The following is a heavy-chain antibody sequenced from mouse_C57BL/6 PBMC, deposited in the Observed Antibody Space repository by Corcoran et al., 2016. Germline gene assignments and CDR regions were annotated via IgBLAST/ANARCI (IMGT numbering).Heavy chain of an antibody. D-gene: IGHD2-1*01. Sequence: IQLVQSGPELKKPGETVKISCKASGYTFTTYGMSWVKQAPGKGLKWMGWINTYSGVPTYADDFKGRFAFSLETSASTAYLQINNLKNEDTATYFCARDGNYGRFAYWGQGTLVTVSA. V-gene: IGHV9-3*01. CDR3: ARDGNYGRFAY. CDR1: GYTFTTYG. J-gene: IGHJ3*01. CDR2: INTYSGVP.